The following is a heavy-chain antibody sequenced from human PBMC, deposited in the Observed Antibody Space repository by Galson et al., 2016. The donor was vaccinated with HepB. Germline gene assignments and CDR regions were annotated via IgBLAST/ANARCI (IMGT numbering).Heavy chain of an antibody. D-gene: IGHD3-3*01. CDR3: AKDLEWLFPGSQYGMDV. CDR2: INWNSNRI. V-gene: IGHV3-9*01. CDR1: GFTFDDYG. J-gene: IGHJ6*04. Sequence: SLRLSCAASGFTFDDYGMHWVRQAPGKGLEWVSSINWNSNRIGYAASVKGRFTISRDNAKNSLYLEMNSLRTDDTAFYYCAKDLEWLFPGSQYGMDVWGKGTTVTVSS.